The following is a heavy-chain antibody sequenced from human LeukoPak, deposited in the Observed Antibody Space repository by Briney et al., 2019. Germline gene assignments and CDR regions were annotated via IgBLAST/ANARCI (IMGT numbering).Heavy chain of an antibody. CDR3: ARRAPSHDFDY. Sequence: PGGSLRLSCAASGFTFSSYEMNWVRQAPGKGLEWVSYISSSGSTIYYADSVKGRFTISRDNAKNSLYLLMNSLRAEDTAVYYCARRAPSHDFDYWGQGTLVTVSS. CDR2: ISSSGSTI. V-gene: IGHV3-48*03. CDR1: GFTFSSYE. J-gene: IGHJ4*02.